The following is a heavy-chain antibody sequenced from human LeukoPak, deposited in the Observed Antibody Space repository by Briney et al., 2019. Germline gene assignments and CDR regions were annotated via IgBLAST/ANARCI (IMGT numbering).Heavy chain of an antibody. J-gene: IGHJ2*01. CDR1: GGSFSGYY. Sequence: SETLSLTCAVYGGSFSGYYWSWIRQPPGKGLEWIGEINHSGSTNYNPSLKSRVTISVDTSKNQFSLKLSSVTAADTAVYYCARHAGVGSSYWYFDLWGRGALVAVSS. V-gene: IGHV4-34*01. CDR3: ARHAGVGSSYWYFDL. D-gene: IGHD3-10*01. CDR2: INHSGST.